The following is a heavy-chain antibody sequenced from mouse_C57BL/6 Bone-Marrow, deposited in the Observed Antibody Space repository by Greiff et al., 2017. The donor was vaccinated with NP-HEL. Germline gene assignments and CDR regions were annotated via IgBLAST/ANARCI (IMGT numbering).Heavy chain of an antibody. CDR3: ARLLRYRYFDV. V-gene: IGHV1-64*01. J-gene: IGHJ1*03. D-gene: IGHD1-1*01. Sequence: QVQLQQPGAELVKPGASVKLSCKASGYTFTGYWMHWVKQRPGQGLEWIGMIHPNSGSTNYNEKFKSKATLTVDKSSSTAYMQLSSLTSEDSAVYYCARLLRYRYFDVWGTGTTVTVSS. CDR2: IHPNSGST. CDR1: GYTFTGYW.